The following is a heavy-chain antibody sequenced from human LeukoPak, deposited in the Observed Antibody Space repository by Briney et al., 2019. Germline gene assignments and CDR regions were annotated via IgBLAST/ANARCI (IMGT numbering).Heavy chain of an antibody. CDR2: VGSAGDI. Sequence: GGSLRLSCEASGLTFSTNDFHGVRQATGKGLEWVSGVGSAGDIYYANSVKGRFTLSREVAKNSLFLQMNSLRVEDTAVYYCTRGHYVGFDPWGQGVLVTVSS. D-gene: IGHD4-17*01. V-gene: IGHV3-13*01. CDR3: TRGHYVGFDP. J-gene: IGHJ5*02. CDR1: GLTFSTND.